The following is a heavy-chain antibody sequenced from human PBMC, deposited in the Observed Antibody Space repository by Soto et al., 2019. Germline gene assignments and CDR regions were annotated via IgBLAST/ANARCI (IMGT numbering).Heavy chain of an antibody. CDR2: IDPSDSYT. J-gene: IGHJ4*02. CDR3: ARHSPDYYDSSGPNY. D-gene: IGHD3-22*01. CDR1: GYSFTSYW. Sequence: GESLKISCKGSGYSFTSYWISWVRQMPGKGLEWMGRIDPSDSYTNYSPSFQGHVTISAGKSISTAYLQWSSLKASDTAMYYCARHSPDYYDSSGPNYWGQGTLVTVSS. V-gene: IGHV5-10-1*01.